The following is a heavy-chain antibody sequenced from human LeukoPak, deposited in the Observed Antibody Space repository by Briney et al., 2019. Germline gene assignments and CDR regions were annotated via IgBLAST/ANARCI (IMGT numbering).Heavy chain of an antibody. D-gene: IGHD5-12*01. CDR2: INPSGGST. Sequence: ASVKVSCKASGYTFTSYYMHWVRQAPGQGLEWMGIINPSGGSTSYAQKFQGRVTMTRDTSTSTVSMELSSLRSEDTAVYYCARVQYSGYDFDYWGQGTLVTVSS. CDR3: ARVQYSGYDFDY. V-gene: IGHV1-46*01. CDR1: GYTFTSYY. J-gene: IGHJ4*02.